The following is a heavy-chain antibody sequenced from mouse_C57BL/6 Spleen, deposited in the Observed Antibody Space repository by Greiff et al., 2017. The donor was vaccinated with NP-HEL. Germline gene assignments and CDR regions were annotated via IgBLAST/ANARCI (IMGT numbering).Heavy chain of an antibody. CDR2: ISSGSSTI. CDR1: GFTFSDYG. V-gene: IGHV5-17*01. CDR3: ARESPYYGSTHWYFDV. Sequence: EVNVVDSGGGLVKPGGSLKLSCAASGFTFSDYGMHWVRQAPEKGLEWVAYISSGSSTIYYADTVKGRFTISRDNAKNTLFLQMTSLRSEDTAMYYCARESPYYGSTHWYFDVWGTGTTVTVSS. J-gene: IGHJ1*03. D-gene: IGHD1-1*01.